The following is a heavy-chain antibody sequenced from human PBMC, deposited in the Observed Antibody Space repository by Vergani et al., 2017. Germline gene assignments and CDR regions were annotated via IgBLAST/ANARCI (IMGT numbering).Heavy chain of an antibody. Sequence: EVQLVESGGGLVQPGGSLRLSCAASGFTFSDHYMDWVRQAPGKGLEWVGRTRNKANSYTTEYASSVKCRFTISRDDSKNSLYLQMNSLKIEDTAVYYCARLGYCSSTTCRQAFDIWGQGTMVTVS. CDR2: TRNKANSYTT. V-gene: IGHV3-72*01. CDR3: ARLGYCSSTTCRQAFDI. D-gene: IGHD2-2*01. J-gene: IGHJ3*02. CDR1: GFTFSDHY.